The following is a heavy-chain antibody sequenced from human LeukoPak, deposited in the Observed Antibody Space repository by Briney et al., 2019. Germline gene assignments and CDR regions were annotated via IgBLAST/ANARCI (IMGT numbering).Heavy chain of an antibody. CDR3: ARDESRGPYYFDN. CDR1: GYTFTGYY. J-gene: IGHJ4*02. Sequence: GASVKVSCKASGYTFTGYYIHWVRQAPGQGLEWMGWINPNTGGTNYAQNLQGRVTMTTDTSTSTAYMELRTLRSDDTAVYYCARDESRGPYYFDNWGQGTLVTVSS. V-gene: IGHV1-2*02. CDR2: INPNTGGT.